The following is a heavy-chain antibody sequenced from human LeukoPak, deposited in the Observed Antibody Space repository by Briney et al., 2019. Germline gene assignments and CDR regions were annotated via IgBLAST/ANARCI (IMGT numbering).Heavy chain of an antibody. CDR3: ARLIVVVPAATFDY. J-gene: IGHJ4*02. CDR2: ISSSSSTI. Sequence: GGSLRLSCAASGFTFSSYSMNWVRQAPGKGLERVSYISSSSSTIYYADSVKGRFTISRDNAKNSLYLQMNSLRAEDTAVYYCARLIVVVPAATFDYWGQGTLVTVSS. V-gene: IGHV3-48*01. D-gene: IGHD2-2*01. CDR1: GFTFSSYS.